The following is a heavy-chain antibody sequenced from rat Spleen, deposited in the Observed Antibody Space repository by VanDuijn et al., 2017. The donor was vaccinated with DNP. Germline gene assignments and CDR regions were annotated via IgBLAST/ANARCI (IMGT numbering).Heavy chain of an antibody. J-gene: IGHJ2*01. V-gene: IGHV5-7*01. Sequence: EVQLVESGGGLVRPGRSLKLSCSASGFTFNDYYLAWVRQAPTKGLEWVASISYDGTSTDYRDSVKGRFTIARDNAKSTLYLQMDSLRSEDTATYYCARPDYWGQGVMVTVSS. CDR1: GFTFNDYY. CDR2: ISYDGTST. CDR3: ARPDY.